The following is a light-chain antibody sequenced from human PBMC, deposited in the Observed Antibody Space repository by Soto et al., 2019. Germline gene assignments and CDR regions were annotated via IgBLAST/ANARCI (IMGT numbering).Light chain of an antibody. V-gene: IGKV1-9*01. J-gene: IGKJ4*01. Sequence: DIQLTQSPSFLSASVGDRVTITCRASQGISSYLAWYQQKPGKAPKLLIYAASTLQSGVPSRFSGSGSGTEFTLTISSLQPEDFATYYCQQLNSYPLPPFGGGTKVEIK. CDR1: QGISSY. CDR2: AAS. CDR3: QQLNSYPLPP.